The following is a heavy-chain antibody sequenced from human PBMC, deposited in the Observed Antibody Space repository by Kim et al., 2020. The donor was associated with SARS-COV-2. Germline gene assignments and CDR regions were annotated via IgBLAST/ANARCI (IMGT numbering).Heavy chain of an antibody. V-gene: IGHV1-2*02. CDR2: IDPNSGGT. Sequence: ASVKVSCKTSGYTFTDYYMHWVRKAPGQGLEWMGWIDPNSGGTRFSQKFQGRVTVTRDTSISTAYMELSGLRSDDTAVYYCSKSRAFDYWGQGTLVTVSS. CDR1: GYTFTDYY. CDR3: SKSRAFDY. D-gene: IGHD1-26*01. J-gene: IGHJ4*02.